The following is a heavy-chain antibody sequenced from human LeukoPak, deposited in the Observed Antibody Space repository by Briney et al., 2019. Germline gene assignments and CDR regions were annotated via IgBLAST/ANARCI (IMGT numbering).Heavy chain of an antibody. D-gene: IGHD5-18*01. CDR2: INSNSGGT. J-gene: IGHJ4*02. CDR1: GYTFTGYY. Sequence: ASVTVSCKASGYTFTGYYRHWVRQAPGQGVQGMGWINSNSGGTNYAKKCRGRVNMTRDTSISTAYMELSRPRSDDPAVYYLSRDSSYGWECWGQATVVTVSS. CDR3: SRDSSYGWEC. V-gene: IGHV1-2*02.